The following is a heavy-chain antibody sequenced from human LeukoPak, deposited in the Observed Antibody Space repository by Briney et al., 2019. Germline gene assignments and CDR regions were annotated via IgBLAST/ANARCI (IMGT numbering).Heavy chain of an antibody. CDR2: ISYDGSNK. D-gene: IGHD3-9*01. Sequence: PGGSLRLSCAASGFTFSSYAMHWVRQAPGKGLEWVAVISYDGSNKYYADSVKGRFTISRDNSKNTLYLQTNSLRAEDTAVYYCARGTFLTAPDYWGQGTLVTVSS. CDR3: ARGTFLTAPDY. CDR1: GFTFSSYA. J-gene: IGHJ4*02. V-gene: IGHV3-30*04.